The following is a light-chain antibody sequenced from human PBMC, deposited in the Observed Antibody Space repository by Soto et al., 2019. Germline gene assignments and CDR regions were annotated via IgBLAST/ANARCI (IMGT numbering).Light chain of an antibody. CDR2: GAS. CDR3: QQYGSSPWT. CDR1: PSVSSSY. Sequence: EIVLTQSPGTLSLSPGERVTLSCRASPSVSSSYLAWYQQKPGQAPRLLFYGASRRATGIPDRFSGSGSGTDFTLTISRLEPEDFAVYYCQQYGSSPWTFGQGTKVDIK. V-gene: IGKV3-20*01. J-gene: IGKJ1*01.